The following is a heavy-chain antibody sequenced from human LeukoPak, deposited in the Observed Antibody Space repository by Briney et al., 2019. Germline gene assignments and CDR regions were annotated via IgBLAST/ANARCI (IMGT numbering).Heavy chain of an antibody. CDR2: IYSGGST. CDR3: AKSGSYYLSADAFDI. V-gene: IGHV3-66*01. CDR1: GFTFSSYA. D-gene: IGHD1-26*01. Sequence: GGSLRLSCAASGFTFSSYAMSWVRQAPGKGLEWVSVIYSGGSTYYADSVKGRFTISRDNSKNTLYLQMNSLRAEDTAVYYCAKSGSYYLSADAFDIWGQGTMVTVSS. J-gene: IGHJ3*02.